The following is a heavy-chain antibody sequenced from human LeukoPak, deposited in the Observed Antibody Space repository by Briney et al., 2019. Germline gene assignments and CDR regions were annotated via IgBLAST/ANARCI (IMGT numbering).Heavy chain of an antibody. CDR2: MSAYNGNT. CDR3: ARLRGYSSSSKYFDY. Sequence: GASVKVSCKASGYTFTSYGISWVRQAPGQGLEWMGWMSAYNGNTNYAQKLQGRVTMTRDTSISTAYMELSRLRSDDTAVYYCARLRGYSSSSKYFDYWGQGTLVTVSS. J-gene: IGHJ4*02. D-gene: IGHD6-13*01. CDR1: GYTFTSYG. V-gene: IGHV1-18*01.